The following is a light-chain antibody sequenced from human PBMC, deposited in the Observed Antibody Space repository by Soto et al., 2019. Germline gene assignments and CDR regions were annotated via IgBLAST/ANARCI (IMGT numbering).Light chain of an antibody. J-gene: IGKJ4*01. Sequence: EIVMTQSPATLSVSPGERATLSCRASQSVGSNLAWYQQKPGQAPRLLIYGASTRATGIPARFSGSGSGTEFTITISSLQSEDVAVYYCQQYNNWPQLTFGGGTKVEIK. CDR1: QSVGSN. CDR2: GAS. V-gene: IGKV3-15*01. CDR3: QQYNNWPQLT.